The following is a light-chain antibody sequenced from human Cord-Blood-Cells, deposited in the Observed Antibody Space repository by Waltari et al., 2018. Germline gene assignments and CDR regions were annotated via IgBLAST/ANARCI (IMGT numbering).Light chain of an antibody. CDR1: QSISSY. Sequence: DIQMPQSPSSLSASVGDTVTIPCRARQSISSYLNCYQQKPGKAPTLLIYAASSLQSGVPSRFSGSGSGTDFTLTISSLQPEDFATYYCQQSYSTPLTFGGGTKVEIK. CDR2: AAS. V-gene: IGKV1-39*01. J-gene: IGKJ4*01. CDR3: QQSYSTPLT.